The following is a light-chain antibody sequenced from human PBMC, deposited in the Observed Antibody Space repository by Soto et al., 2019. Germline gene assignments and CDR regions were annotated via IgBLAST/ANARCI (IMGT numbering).Light chain of an antibody. J-gene: IGKJ1*01. Sequence: DIQMTQSPSSLSASEGARVSITGRASQTISKYLNWYQQKPGKAPKLLIYGASILQSGVPSRFSGSGSGTGFTLTISSLQPEDFATYYCQQSYSTPRTFGQGTKVDIK. CDR3: QQSYSTPRT. CDR2: GAS. CDR1: QTISKY. V-gene: IGKV1-39*01.